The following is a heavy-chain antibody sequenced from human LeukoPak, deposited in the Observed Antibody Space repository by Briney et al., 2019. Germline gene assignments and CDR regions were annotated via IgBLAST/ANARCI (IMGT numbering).Heavy chain of an antibody. CDR1: GFTFSYYS. J-gene: IGHJ4*02. Sequence: GGSLRLSCAASGFTFSYYSMNWVRQAPGKGLEWVSYIGSSTTSTIYYADSVRGRFTISRDNAENSLYLQMNSLRADDTAVYYCARGGGCSSSSCYAAYYFDYWGQGTLVTASS. V-gene: IGHV3-48*04. CDR2: IGSSTTSTI. CDR3: ARGGGCSSSSCYAAYYFDY. D-gene: IGHD2-2*01.